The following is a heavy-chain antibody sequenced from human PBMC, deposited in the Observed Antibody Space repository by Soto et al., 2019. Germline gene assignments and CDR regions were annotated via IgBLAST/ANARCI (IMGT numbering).Heavy chain of an antibody. CDR2: INPSGGST. CDR3: ARIAVDQQLTRKPSYYYYYMDV. J-gene: IGHJ6*03. CDR1: GYTFTSYN. Sequence: GASVKVSCKASGYTFTSYNMHWVRQAPGQGLEWMGIINPSGGSTSYAQKFQGRVTMTRDTSTSTVYMELSSLRSEDTAVYYCARIAVDQQLTRKPSYYYYYMDVWGKGTTVTVSS. D-gene: IGHD6-13*01. V-gene: IGHV1-46*03.